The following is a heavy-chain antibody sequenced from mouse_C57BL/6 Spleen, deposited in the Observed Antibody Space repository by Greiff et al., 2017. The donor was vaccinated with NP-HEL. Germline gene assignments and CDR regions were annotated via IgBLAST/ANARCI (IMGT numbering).Heavy chain of an antibody. CDR3: AREGNWDYYAMDY. D-gene: IGHD4-1*01. Sequence: QVQLQQPGAELVKPGASVKLSCKASGYTFTSYWMHWVKQRPGQGLEWIGMIHPNSGSTNYNEKFKSKATLTVDKSSSTAYMQLSSLTSEDSAVYYCAREGNWDYYAMDYWGQGTSVTVSS. CDR2: IHPNSGST. J-gene: IGHJ4*01. V-gene: IGHV1-64*01. CDR1: GYTFTSYW.